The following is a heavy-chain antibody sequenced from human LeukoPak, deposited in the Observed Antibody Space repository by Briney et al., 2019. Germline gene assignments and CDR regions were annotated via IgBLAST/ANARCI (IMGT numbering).Heavy chain of an antibody. CDR1: GFTFSSYW. Sequence: PGVSLRLSCAASGFTFSSYWMSWVRQAPGEGLEWVANINQDGSEKYYVDSVKGRFTISRDNAKNSLYLQINSLRAEDTAVYYCARVISPYYYDSSGYYNDYWGQGTLVTVSS. CDR2: INQDGSEK. J-gene: IGHJ4*02. CDR3: ARVISPYYYDSSGYYNDY. D-gene: IGHD3-22*01. V-gene: IGHV3-7*05.